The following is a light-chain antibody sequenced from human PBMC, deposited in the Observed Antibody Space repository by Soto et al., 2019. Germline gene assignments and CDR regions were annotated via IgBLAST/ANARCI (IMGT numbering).Light chain of an antibody. J-gene: IGLJ2*01. V-gene: IGLV1-40*01. CDR2: GNS. Sequence: QSVLTQPPSVSGAPGQMVTISCPGSSSNIGAGYDVHWYQQLPGTAPKLLIYGNSNRPSGVPDRFSGSKSGTSASLAITGLQAEDEADYYCQSYDSSLSGSVFGGGTKVTVL. CDR3: QSYDSSLSGSV. CDR1: SSNIGAGYD.